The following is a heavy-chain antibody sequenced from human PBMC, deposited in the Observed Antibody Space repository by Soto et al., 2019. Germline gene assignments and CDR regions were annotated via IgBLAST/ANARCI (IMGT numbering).Heavy chain of an antibody. V-gene: IGHV3-30-3*01. D-gene: IGHD6-19*01. CDR2: ISYDGSNK. Sequence: QVQLVESGGGVVQPGRSLRLSCAASGFTFSSYAMHWVRQAPGKGLEWVAVISYDGSNKYYADSVKGRFTISRDNSKNPLYLQMNSLRAEDTAVYYCARDKSPYSSGWHNRHFDYWGQGTLVTLSS. CDR1: GFTFSSYA. J-gene: IGHJ4*02. CDR3: ARDKSPYSSGWHNRHFDY.